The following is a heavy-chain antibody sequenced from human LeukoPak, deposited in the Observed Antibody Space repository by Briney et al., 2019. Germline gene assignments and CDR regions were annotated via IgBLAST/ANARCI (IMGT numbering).Heavy chain of an antibody. CDR2: ISWNGRNI. CDR3: AKDDDYGGNSAFDY. Sequence: GGSLRLSCVASGFTFDDYTMHWVRQAPGKGLEWVSLISWNGRNIYYADSVKGRFTISRGNSKNALYPQMNSLRSEDTALYYCAKDDDYGGNSAFDYWGQGTLVTVSS. V-gene: IGHV3-43*01. J-gene: IGHJ4*02. D-gene: IGHD4-23*01. CDR1: GFTFDDYT.